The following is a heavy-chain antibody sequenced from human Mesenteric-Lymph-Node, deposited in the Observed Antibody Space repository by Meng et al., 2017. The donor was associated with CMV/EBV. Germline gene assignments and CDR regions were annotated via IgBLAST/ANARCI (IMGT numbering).Heavy chain of an antibody. CDR1: GFTFDDFA. Sequence: SLRLSCAASGFTFDDFAMHWVRQAPGKGLEWVAGISWNSGSIGYADSVKGRFTISRDSAKNSLYLQMNSLRPEDTALYYCAKDMEAGATCFDYWGQGTLVTVPQ. D-gene: IGHD1-26*01. CDR3: AKDMEAGATCFDY. V-gene: IGHV3-9*01. J-gene: IGHJ4*02. CDR2: ISWNSGSI.